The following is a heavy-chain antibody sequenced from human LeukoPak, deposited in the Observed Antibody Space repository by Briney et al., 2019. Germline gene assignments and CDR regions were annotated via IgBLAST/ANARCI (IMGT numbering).Heavy chain of an antibody. J-gene: IGHJ6*04. CDR1: GFTFSVSA. CDR2: IKTKADNYAT. Sequence: GGSLRLSCAASGFTFSVSAIHWVRQASGKGLEWVGRIKTKADNYATAYDASVKGRFTISRDDSKNTAYLQMNSPKIEDTAVYYCTHPAYYYGLDVWGKGTTVTVSS. D-gene: IGHD6-25*01. V-gene: IGHV3-73*01. CDR3: THPAYYYGLDV.